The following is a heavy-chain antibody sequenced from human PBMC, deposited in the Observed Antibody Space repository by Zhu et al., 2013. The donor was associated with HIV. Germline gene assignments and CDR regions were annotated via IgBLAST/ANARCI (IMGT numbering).Heavy chain of an antibody. CDR1: GYTFTSYA. V-gene: IGHV1-3*01. D-gene: IGHD1-26*01. CDR3: ARDSTWELLVGAFDI. J-gene: IGHJ3*02. CDR2: INAGNGNT. Sequence: QVQLVQSGAEVKKPGASVKVSCKASGYTFTSYAMHWVRQAPGQRLEWMGWINAGNGNTKYSQKFQGRVTITRDTSASTAYMELSSLRSEDTAVYYCARDSTWELLVGAFDIWGQGTMVTVSS.